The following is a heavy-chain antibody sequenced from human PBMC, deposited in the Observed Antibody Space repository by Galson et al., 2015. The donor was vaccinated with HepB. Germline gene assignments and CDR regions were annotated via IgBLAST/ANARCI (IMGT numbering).Heavy chain of an antibody. Sequence: QSGAEVKKPGESLKISCKVSGYRFTTYWIDWVRQMPGKGLEWLGIIFPGDSDTRYSPSFKGQVTISADRSINTAYLQWNSLKASDTAMYYCAGPVIQGVMTAFEICCQGTMVTVSS. CDR3: AGPVIQGVMTAFEI. J-gene: IGHJ3*02. CDR2: IFPGDSDT. D-gene: IGHD3-10*01. V-gene: IGHV5-51*03. CDR1: GYRFTTYW.